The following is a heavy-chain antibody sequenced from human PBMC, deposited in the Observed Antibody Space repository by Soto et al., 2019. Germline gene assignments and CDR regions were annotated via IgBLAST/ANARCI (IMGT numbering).Heavy chain of an antibody. CDR3: ARDTAMAGTDY. CDR1: GYTFTSYA. J-gene: IGHJ4*02. D-gene: IGHD6-19*01. CDR2: INAGNGNT. Sequence: QVQLVQSGAEVKKPGSSVKVSCKASGYTFTSYAMHWVRQAPGQRLEWMGWINAGNGNTKYSQKFQGRVTITRDISASTSYMELSSLRSDDTAVYYCARDTAMAGTDYCGQGTLVTVSS. V-gene: IGHV1-3*01.